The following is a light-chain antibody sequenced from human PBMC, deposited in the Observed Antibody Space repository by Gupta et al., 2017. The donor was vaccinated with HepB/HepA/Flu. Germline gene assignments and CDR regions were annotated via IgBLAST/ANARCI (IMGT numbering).Light chain of an antibody. Sequence: DIVLTQSPAFHSVTPKEKVTINCRASQSIGSYLNWYQQKPEQSPKLLIKYASKHGSGVPSRFSGSGSGTDFTLTINSLEAEDAATYYCQQSSSLPCTFGQGTKLEIK. V-gene: IGKV6-21*01. CDR1: QSIGSY. CDR2: YAS. J-gene: IGKJ2*02. CDR3: QQSSSLPCT.